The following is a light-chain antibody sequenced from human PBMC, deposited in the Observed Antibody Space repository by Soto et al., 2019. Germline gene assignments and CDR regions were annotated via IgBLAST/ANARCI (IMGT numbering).Light chain of an antibody. CDR2: DVS. Sequence: QSALTQPASVSGSPGQSITISCTGTSSDVGAYNYVSWYQQHPGKAPKLMIYDVSNRPSGVSNRFSGSKSGNTASLTISGLQAEDEADYYCSSYTSSSTLRVFGGGTKLTVL. J-gene: IGLJ3*02. CDR3: SSYTSSSTLRV. V-gene: IGLV2-14*01. CDR1: SSDVGAYNY.